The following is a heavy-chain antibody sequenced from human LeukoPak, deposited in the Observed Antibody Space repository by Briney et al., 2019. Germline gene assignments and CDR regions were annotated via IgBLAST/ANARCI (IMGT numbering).Heavy chain of an antibody. CDR3: AKDGSSWYYFDY. Sequence: GGSLRLSCAASGFTFSSYGMHWVRQAPGKGLEWVAVISYDGSNKYYADSVKGRFTISRDNSKNTLYLQMNSLRAEDTAVYYCAKDGSSWYYFDYSGQGTLVTVSS. CDR2: ISYDGSNK. D-gene: IGHD6-13*01. CDR1: GFTFSSYG. J-gene: IGHJ4*02. V-gene: IGHV3-30*18.